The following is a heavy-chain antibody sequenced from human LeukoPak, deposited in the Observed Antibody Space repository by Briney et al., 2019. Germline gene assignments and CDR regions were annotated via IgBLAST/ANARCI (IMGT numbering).Heavy chain of an antibody. J-gene: IGHJ4*02. D-gene: IGHD4-23*01. V-gene: IGHV5-51*01. CDR2: IYPGDSDT. Sequence: GESLKISCKGSGYSFTTYWIGWVRQMPGKGLEWMGIIYPGDSDTRYSPSFQGQVTISADNSITTAYLQWSSLKASDTAMYYCARRDYGGHQKGNFDYWGQGTLVTVSS. CDR1: GYSFTTYW. CDR3: ARRDYGGHQKGNFDY.